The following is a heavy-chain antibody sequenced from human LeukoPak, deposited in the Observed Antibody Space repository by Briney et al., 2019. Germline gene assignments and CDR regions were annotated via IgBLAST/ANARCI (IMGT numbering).Heavy chain of an antibody. V-gene: IGHV5-51*01. CDR1: GYTFSNYW. Sequence: GESLKISCKGSGYTFSNYWIGWVRQMPGKGLEWMGLIYPGDSRTRYTPSFQGHVTISADKYISSAYLQWSSLQASDTAMYYCARHTDGYNPLDFWGQGTLVTVSS. CDR3: ARHTDGYNPLDF. J-gene: IGHJ4*02. CDR2: IYPGDSRT. D-gene: IGHD5-24*01.